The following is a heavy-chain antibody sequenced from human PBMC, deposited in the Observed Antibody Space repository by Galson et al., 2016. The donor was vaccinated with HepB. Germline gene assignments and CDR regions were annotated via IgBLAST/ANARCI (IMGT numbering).Heavy chain of an antibody. CDR2: TNNGHGNT. V-gene: IGHV1-3*04. Sequence: SVKVSCKASGYTFNTYAVHWLRQALGKRLECMGRTNNGHGNTKYSQKFQGRDTLAGDTSASTAYMEIGSLRSEDTAVYYCARQLTVGYFDYWGQGTLVTVSS. CDR3: ARQLTVGYFDY. J-gene: IGHJ4*02. D-gene: IGHD3-22*01. CDR1: GYTFNTYA.